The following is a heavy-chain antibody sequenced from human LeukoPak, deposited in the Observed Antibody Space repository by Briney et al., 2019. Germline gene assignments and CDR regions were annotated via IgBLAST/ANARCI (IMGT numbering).Heavy chain of an antibody. J-gene: IGHJ4*02. CDR2: ISGSGGST. Sequence: PGGSLRLSCAASGFTFSSYAMSWVRQGPGKGREWVSAISGSGGSTYYADSVKGRFTISRDNSKNTLYLQMNSLRAEDTAVYYCAKGIAAADNPFDYWGQGTLVTVSS. V-gene: IGHV3-23*01. CDR1: GFTFSSYA. D-gene: IGHD6-13*01. CDR3: AKGIAAADNPFDY.